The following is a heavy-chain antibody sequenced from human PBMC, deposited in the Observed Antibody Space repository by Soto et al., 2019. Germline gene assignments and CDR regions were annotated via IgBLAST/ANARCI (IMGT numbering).Heavy chain of an antibody. CDR1: GYSFTSYW. V-gene: IGHV5-51*01. CDR3: GVSSTAVGRFNWFDS. J-gene: IGHJ5*01. D-gene: IGHD2-15*01. Sequence: PGESLKISCKGSGYSFTSYWIGWVRQRPGKGLEWMGIIYPGDSDSRHSPSFEGQVSFSADKSINTAYVQWSSLKALDTATYYCGVSSTAVGRFNWFDSWGQGTLVTVSS. CDR2: IYPGDSDS.